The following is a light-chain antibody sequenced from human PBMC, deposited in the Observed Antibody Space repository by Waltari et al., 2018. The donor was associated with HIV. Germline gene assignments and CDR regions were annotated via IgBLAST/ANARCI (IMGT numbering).Light chain of an antibody. V-gene: IGKV3-15*01. CDR3: QQYNNWPLT. Sequence: EIVMTQSPATLSVSPGERATLSCRASQSVSSNLAWYQQKPGQAPRRLIYGASSGSGTEFTLTISSLQSEDFAVYYCQQYNNWPLTFGGGTKVEIK. J-gene: IGKJ4*01. CDR1: QSVSSN. CDR2: GAS.